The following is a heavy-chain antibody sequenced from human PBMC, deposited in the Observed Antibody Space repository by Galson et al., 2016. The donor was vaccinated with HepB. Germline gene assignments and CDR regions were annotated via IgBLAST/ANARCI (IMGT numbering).Heavy chain of an antibody. CDR1: GFSLTTSGMC. V-gene: IGHV2-70*11. Sequence: PALVKPTQTLTLTCTFSGFSLTTSGMCVSWIRQPPGKALEWLARIDWDDDKYYSTSLKTRLTISKDTSKNQVVLTMTNMDPVDTATYYCARILDGSGCFDYWGQGALVTVSS. CDR2: IDWDDDK. J-gene: IGHJ4*02. CDR3: ARILDGSGCFDY. D-gene: IGHD3-22*01.